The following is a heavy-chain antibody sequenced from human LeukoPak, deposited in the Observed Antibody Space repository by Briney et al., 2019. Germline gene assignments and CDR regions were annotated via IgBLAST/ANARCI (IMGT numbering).Heavy chain of an antibody. D-gene: IGHD3-22*01. Sequence: SVKVSCEASGYTFTGYYMHWVRQAPGQGLEWMGWINPNSGGTNYAQKFQGRVTMTRDTSISAAYMELSRLRSDDTAVYYCARDRAYYYDSSGYYYYYYGMDVWGQGTTVTVSS. V-gene: IGHV1-2*02. J-gene: IGHJ6*02. CDR1: GYTFTGYY. CDR3: ARDRAYYYDSSGYYYYYYGMDV. CDR2: INPNSGGT.